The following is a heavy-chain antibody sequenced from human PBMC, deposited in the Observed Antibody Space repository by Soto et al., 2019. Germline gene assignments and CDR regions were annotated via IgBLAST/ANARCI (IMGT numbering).Heavy chain of an antibody. V-gene: IGHV3-33*01. CDR2: IWHDGSDK. J-gene: IGHJ4*02. CDR3: ARESGSHPAFDS. D-gene: IGHD1-26*01. CDR1: GFTFSDYG. Sequence: QVKLVESGGGVVQPGRSLRLSCAASGFTFSDYGMHWVRQAPGKGLEWVAVIWHDGSDKFYGDSVRCRFTVSRDNSKNTLFLQMNFLRAEDTALYYCARESGSHPAFDSWGQGTLVTVSS.